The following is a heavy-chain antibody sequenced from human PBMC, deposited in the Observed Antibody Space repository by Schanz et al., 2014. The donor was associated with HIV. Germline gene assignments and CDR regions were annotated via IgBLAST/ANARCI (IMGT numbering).Heavy chain of an antibody. V-gene: IGHV3-23*01. CDR2: ISGSGDST. J-gene: IGHJ4*02. CDR3: AKGLRQWLVLGVSDY. D-gene: IGHD6-19*01. CDR1: GFTFSSYA. Sequence: EVQLLESGGGLVQPGGSLRLSCAASGFTFSSYAMSWVRQAPGRGLEWVSSISGSGDSTYYADSVKGRFTISRDNSKNTLYLQMNSLRAEDTAVYYCAKGLRQWLVLGVSDYWGQGTLVTVSS.